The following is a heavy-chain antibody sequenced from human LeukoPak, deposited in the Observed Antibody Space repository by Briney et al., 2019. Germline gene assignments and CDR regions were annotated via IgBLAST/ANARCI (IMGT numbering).Heavy chain of an antibody. V-gene: IGHV3-21*01. CDR3: ASDRGRSTSVDPCDI. J-gene: IGHJ3*02. CDR2: ISSSSSYI. D-gene: IGHD2-2*01. CDR1: GFSSTSLN. Sequence: GSLTPSSPASGFSSTSLNTNCVRQAPGKGLEWVSSISSSSSYIYYADSVKGRFTISRDNAKNSLYLQMNSLRAEDTAVYYCASDRGRSTSVDPCDIRGAGKLVTVSS.